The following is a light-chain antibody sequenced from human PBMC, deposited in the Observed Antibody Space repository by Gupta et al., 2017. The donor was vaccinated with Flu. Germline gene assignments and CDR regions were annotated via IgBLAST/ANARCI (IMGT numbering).Light chain of an antibody. CDR3: SAWDSSPRAWV. Sequence: GNNVGNQGAAWLQQHQDHPPKLLSYRNNNRPSGISERFSASRSGNTASLTITGLQPEDEADYYCSAWDSSPRAWVFGGGTKLTVL. CDR1: GNNVGNQG. J-gene: IGLJ3*02. CDR2: RNN. V-gene: IGLV10-54*04.